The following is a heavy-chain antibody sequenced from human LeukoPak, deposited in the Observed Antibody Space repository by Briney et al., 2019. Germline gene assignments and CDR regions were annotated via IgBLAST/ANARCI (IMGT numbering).Heavy chain of an antibody. CDR2: ISAAGGST. CDR1: GLNFDDSA. V-gene: IGHV3-43*02. J-gene: IGHJ4*02. CDR3: AKESGKFDY. Sequence: PGGSLRLSCVASGLNFDDSAMHWVGQAPGRSVEWVSLISAAGGSTFSADSVKGRFSISRDNSKNSLYLQMNSLRSEDTAMYYCAKESGKFDYWGQRTLVAVSS.